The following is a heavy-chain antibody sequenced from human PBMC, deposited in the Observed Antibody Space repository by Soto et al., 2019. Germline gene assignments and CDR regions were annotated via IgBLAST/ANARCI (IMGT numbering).Heavy chain of an antibody. Sequence: SETLSLTCTVSGDSISKYYCSWIRQSPGKGLEWIGYISYSGSTDYNPSLKSRVTISFDASKNQISLQVRSATAADAAVYYCARDLKEYCSDGKCNWFDPWGQGTLVTVSS. J-gene: IGHJ5*02. V-gene: IGHV4-59*01. CDR1: GDSISKYY. CDR2: ISYSGST. CDR3: ARDLKEYCSDGKCNWFDP. D-gene: IGHD2-15*01.